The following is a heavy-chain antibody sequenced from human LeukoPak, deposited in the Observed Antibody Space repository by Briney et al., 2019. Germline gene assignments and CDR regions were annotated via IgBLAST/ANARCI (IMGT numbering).Heavy chain of an antibody. CDR2: IYHSGST. Sequence: PSETLSLTCAVSGGSISSGGYSWSWIRQPPGKGLEWIGYIYHSGSTYYNPSLKSRVTISVDRSKNQFSLKLSSVTAADTAVYYCARDLGEQQLVKHVYDIWGQGTMVTVSS. J-gene: IGHJ3*02. CDR3: ARDLGEQQLVKHVYDI. D-gene: IGHD6-13*01. V-gene: IGHV4-30-2*01. CDR1: GGSISSGGYS.